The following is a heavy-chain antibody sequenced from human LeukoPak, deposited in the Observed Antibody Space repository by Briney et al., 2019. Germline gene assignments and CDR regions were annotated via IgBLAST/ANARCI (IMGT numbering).Heavy chain of an antibody. CDR3: ARHSVVSNWFDP. CDR1: GGSFSGYY. J-gene: IGHJ5*02. D-gene: IGHD2-15*01. CDR2: INHSGST. V-gene: IGHV4-34*01. Sequence: SETLSLTCAVYGGSFSGYYWSWIRQPPGKGLEWIGEINHSGSTNYNPSLKSRVTISVDTSKNQFSLKLSSVTAADTAVYYCARHSVVSNWFDPWGQGTLVTVSS.